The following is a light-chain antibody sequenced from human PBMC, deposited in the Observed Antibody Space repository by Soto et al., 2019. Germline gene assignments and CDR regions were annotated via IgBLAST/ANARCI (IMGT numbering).Light chain of an antibody. V-gene: IGLV2-23*02. Sequence: QSVLTQPASVSGSPGQSITISCTGTSSDVGSYNLVSWYQQHPGKAPTLIIYEVTKWPSGVSNRVSGSKSGNTASLTLSGLQAEDEGDYYCCSYAGSSTYVFGTGTKLTVL. CDR1: SSDVGSYNL. J-gene: IGLJ1*01. CDR2: EVT. CDR3: CSYAGSSTYV.